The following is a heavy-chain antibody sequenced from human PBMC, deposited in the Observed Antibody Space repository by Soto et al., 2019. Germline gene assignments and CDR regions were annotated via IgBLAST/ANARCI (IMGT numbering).Heavy chain of an antibody. V-gene: IGHV3-30-3*01. CDR1: GFTFSSHA. CDR3: ARDRIASGLRAMDV. J-gene: IGHJ6*02. CDR2: ISYNGNNNE. D-gene: IGHD6-13*01. Sequence: QVQLLESGGGVVQPGKSLRLSCAASGFTFSSHAMHWVRQAPGKGLEWVAVISYNGNNNEYYADSVKGRFTISRDNSKSTLYLQMNSLRGEDTAIYLCARDRIASGLRAMDVWGQGTPVIVSS.